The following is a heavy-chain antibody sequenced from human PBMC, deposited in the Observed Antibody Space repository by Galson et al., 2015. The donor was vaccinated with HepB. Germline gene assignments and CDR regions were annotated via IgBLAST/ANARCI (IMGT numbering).Heavy chain of an antibody. Sequence: CAISGDSVSSHSAAWNWIRQSPSRGLEWLGRTYYRSKWYNDYAVSVKSRITINPDTSKNQFSLQLNSVTPEDTAVYYCARSGTTPYYYGMDVWGQGTTVTVSS. D-gene: IGHD1-1*01. CDR1: GDSVSSHSAA. J-gene: IGHJ6*02. CDR3: ARSGTTPYYYGMDV. CDR2: TYYRSKWYN. V-gene: IGHV6-1*01.